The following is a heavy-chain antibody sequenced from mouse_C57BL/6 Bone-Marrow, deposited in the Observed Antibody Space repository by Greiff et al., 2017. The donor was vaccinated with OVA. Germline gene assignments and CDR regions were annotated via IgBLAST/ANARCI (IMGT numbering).Heavy chain of an antibody. J-gene: IGHJ4*01. CDR1: GFTFSSYT. Sequence: EVQVVESGGGLVKPGGSLKLSCAASGFTFSSYTMSWVRQTPEKRLEWVATISGGGGNTYYPDSVKGRFTISRDNAKNTLYLQMSSLRSEDTALYYCARLYYSNYFYAMDYWGQGTSVTVSS. CDR3: ARLYYSNYFYAMDY. CDR2: ISGGGGNT. V-gene: IGHV5-9*01. D-gene: IGHD2-5*01.